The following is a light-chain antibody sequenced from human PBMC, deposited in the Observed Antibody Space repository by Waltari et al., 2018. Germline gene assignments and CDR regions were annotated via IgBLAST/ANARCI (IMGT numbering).Light chain of an antibody. V-gene: IGKV3-11*01. Sequence: EIVLTQSTATLSLSRGERATISCRASQSVSSYLAWYQQKPGQAPRLLIYDASNRATGIPSRFSGSGSGTDFTLTISSLEPEDFAVYYCQQRSNWPGLTFGGGTKVEIK. J-gene: IGKJ4*01. CDR1: QSVSSY. CDR2: DAS. CDR3: QQRSNWPGLT.